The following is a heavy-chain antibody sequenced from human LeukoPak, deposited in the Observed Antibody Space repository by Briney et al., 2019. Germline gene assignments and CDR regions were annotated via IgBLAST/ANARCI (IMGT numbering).Heavy chain of an antibody. J-gene: IGHJ5*02. CDR2: ISWNSGSI. CDR3: AKDGPPGSTIPWRNWFDP. CDR1: GFTFDDYA. V-gene: IGHV3-9*01. Sequence: GGSLRLSCAASGFTFDDYAMHWVRQAPGKGLEWVSGISWNSGSIGYADSVKGRFTISRDNAKNSLYLQMNSLRAEDTALYYCAKDGPPGSTIPWRNWFDPWGQGTLVTVSS. D-gene: IGHD2-2*01.